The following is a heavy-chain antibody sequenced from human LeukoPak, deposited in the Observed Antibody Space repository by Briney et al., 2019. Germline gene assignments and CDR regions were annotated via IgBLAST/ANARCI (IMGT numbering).Heavy chain of an antibody. J-gene: IGHJ4*02. Sequence: WETLSLTCGVSGFSISNSSNSSVVHAPRRGVVLWIGEVNLQGSTNYNPSLMGRVAISVDTSENHISLQLTSVTAADTAVYYCAREGGPYRPLDYSGQGTLVTVSS. CDR1: GFSISNSS. V-gene: IGHV4/OR15-8*01. CDR2: VNLQGST. CDR3: AREGGPYRPLDY.